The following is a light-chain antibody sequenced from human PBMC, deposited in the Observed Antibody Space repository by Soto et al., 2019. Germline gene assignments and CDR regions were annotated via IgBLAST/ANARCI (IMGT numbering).Light chain of an antibody. Sequence: EIVLTQSPATLSLSPGERATLSCRASQSVGTYFAWYQQKPGQAPRLLIYDSSNRATGIPVRFSGSGSGTDFTLTISSLEPEDLAVYYCQQRSDWPSTFGGGTKVEIK. CDR2: DSS. CDR1: QSVGTY. V-gene: IGKV3-11*01. J-gene: IGKJ4*01. CDR3: QQRSDWPST.